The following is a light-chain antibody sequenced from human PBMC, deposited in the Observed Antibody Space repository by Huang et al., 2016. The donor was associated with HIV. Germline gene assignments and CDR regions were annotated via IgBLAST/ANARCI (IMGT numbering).Light chain of an antibody. Sequence: VMMSQPPATLAASPGEGVTPPGGASQSVNPTLAWYQQKPGQPPRLLIYAASTRATGVPARFAGSGSGTEFTLTIDSLQSDDFAVYYCQQYNKWPPEYTFGQGTRLEIK. CDR2: AAS. J-gene: IGKJ2*01. CDR1: QSVNPT. CDR3: QQYNKWPPEYT. V-gene: IGKV3-15*01.